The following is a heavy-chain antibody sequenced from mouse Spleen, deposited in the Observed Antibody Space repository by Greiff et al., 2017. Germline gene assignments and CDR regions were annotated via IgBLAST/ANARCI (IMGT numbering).Heavy chain of an antibody. CDR1: GFTFTDYY. Sequence: EVHLVESGGGLVQPGGSLRLSCATSGFTFTDYYLSWVRQPPGKALEWLGFIRNKANGYTTEYSASVKGRFTISRDNSQSILYLQMNTLRAEDSATYYCARDGVAWLAYWGQGTLVTVSA. J-gene: IGHJ3*01. CDR2: IRNKANGYTT. V-gene: IGHV7-3*02. CDR3: ARDGVAWLAY.